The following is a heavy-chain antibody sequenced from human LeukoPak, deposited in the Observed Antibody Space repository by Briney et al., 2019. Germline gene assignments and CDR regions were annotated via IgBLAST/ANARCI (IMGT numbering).Heavy chain of an antibody. J-gene: IGHJ4*02. Sequence: SETLSLTCTVSGGSISSSSYYCGWIRQPPGEVLEWFGWFYYSGNTYYNPSLKSRVTISVDTSKNQLSLKLSSVTAADTSVYYRARQEYSYGSWYYYDSSGYSFDYWGQGTLVTVSS. CDR2: FYYSGNT. CDR1: GGSISSSSYY. V-gene: IGHV4-39*01. D-gene: IGHD3-22*01. CDR3: ARQEYSYGSWYYYDSSGYSFDY.